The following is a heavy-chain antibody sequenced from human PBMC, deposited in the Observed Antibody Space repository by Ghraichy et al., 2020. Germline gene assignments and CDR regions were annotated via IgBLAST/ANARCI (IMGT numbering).Heavy chain of an antibody. V-gene: IGHV4-59*01. Sequence: ESLNISCTVSGGSISSYYWSWIRQPPGKGLEWIGYIYYSGSTNYNPSLKSRVTISVDTSKNQFSLKLSSVTAADTAVYYCARGLHSSSWYPFFDYWGQGTLVTVSS. CDR3: ARGLHSSSWYPFFDY. CDR2: IYYSGST. D-gene: IGHD6-13*01. J-gene: IGHJ4*02. CDR1: GGSISSYY.